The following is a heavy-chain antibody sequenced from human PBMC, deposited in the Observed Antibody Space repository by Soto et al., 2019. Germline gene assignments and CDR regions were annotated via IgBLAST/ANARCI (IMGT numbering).Heavy chain of an antibody. CDR1: GGSISSYY. D-gene: IGHD6-13*01. J-gene: IGHJ4*02. Sequence: PXETLSLTCTVSGGSISSYYWSWIRQPPGKGLEWIGYIYYSGSTNYNPSLKSRVTISVDTSKNQFSLELSSVTAADTAVYYCARMSSSSWYRHQYFDYWGQGTLVTVSS. CDR3: ARMSSSSWYRHQYFDY. CDR2: IYYSGST. V-gene: IGHV4-59*01.